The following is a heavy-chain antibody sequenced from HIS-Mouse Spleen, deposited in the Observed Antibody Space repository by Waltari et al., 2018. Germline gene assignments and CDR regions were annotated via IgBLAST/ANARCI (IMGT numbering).Heavy chain of an antibody. CDR2: INHSGST. V-gene: IGHV4-34*01. CDR1: GGSFSGYY. Sequence: QVQLQQRGAGLLKPSETLSLTCAVYGGSFSGYYWSWIRQPPGKGLEWIGEINHSGSTNYNPSLKSRVPISVDTSKNQFSLKLSSVTAADTAVYYCARVSLSLGILFGFDYWGQGTLVTVSS. CDR3: ARVSLSLGILFGFDY. J-gene: IGHJ4*02. D-gene: IGHD3-10*02.